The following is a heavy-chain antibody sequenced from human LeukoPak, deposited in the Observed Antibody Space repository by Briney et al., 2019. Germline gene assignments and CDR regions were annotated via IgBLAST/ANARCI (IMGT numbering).Heavy chain of an antibody. CDR2: IYSGRST. V-gene: IGHV3-53*01. J-gene: IGHJ5*02. CDR1: GFIVSTNY. CDR3: ARDRYPSVAARPGWFDP. D-gene: IGHD6-6*01. Sequence: GGSLRLSCAASGFIVSTNYMSWVRQAPGKGLEWVSVIYSGRSTYYADSVKGRFTISRDNSKNTLYLQMNSLRAEDTALYHCARDRYPSVAARPGWFDPWGQGTLVTVSS.